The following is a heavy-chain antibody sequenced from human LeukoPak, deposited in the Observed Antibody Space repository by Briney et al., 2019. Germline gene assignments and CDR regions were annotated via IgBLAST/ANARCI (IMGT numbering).Heavy chain of an antibody. Sequence: SETLSLTCTVSGGSISSSSYYWGWIRQPPGKGLEWIGSIYYSGSTYYNPSLKSRVTISVDTSKNQFSLKLSSVTAADTAVYYCATQNYYDSSGRTVDIWGQGTMVTVSS. V-gene: IGHV4-39*01. J-gene: IGHJ3*02. D-gene: IGHD3-22*01. CDR1: GGSISSSSYY. CDR3: ATQNYYDSSGRTVDI. CDR2: IYYSGST.